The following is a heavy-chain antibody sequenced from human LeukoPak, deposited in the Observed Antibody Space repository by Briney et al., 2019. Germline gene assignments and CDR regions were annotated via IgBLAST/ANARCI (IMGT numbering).Heavy chain of an antibody. CDR3: ARDSEFTGYSSRWYLD. V-gene: IGHV1-2*02. D-gene: IGHD6-13*01. CDR1: GYTFTGYY. Sequence: GASVKVSCKASGYTFTGYYMHWGRQAPGQGLEWRGWINPNSGGTNYAQKFQGRVTMTRDTSISTVYMELSRLRSDDTAVYYCARDSEFTGYSSRWYLDWGQGTLVTVSS. CDR2: INPNSGGT. J-gene: IGHJ4*02.